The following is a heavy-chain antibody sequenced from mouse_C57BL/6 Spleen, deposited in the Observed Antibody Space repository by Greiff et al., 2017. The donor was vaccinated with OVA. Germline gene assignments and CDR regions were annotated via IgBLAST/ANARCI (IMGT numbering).Heavy chain of an antibody. V-gene: IGHV3-6*01. J-gene: IGHJ1*03. CDR1: GYSITSGYY. CDR2: ISYDGSN. Sequence: EVQLQESGPGLVKPSQSLSLTCSVTGYSITSGYYWNWIRQFPGNKLEWMGYISYDGSNNYNPSLKNRISITRDTSKNQFFLKLNSVTTEDTATYYCARFGTGWYFDVWGTGTTVTVSS. CDR3: ARFGTGWYFDV. D-gene: IGHD4-1*01.